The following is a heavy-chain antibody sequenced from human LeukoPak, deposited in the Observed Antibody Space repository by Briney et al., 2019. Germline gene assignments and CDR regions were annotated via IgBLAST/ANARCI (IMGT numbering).Heavy chain of an antibody. D-gene: IGHD6-19*01. V-gene: IGHV3-23*01. Sequence: GGSLRLSCAASGFTFSSYAMSWVRQAPGKGLEWVSAISGSGGSTYYADSVKGRFTISRDNSKNTLYLQMNSLRAEDTAVYYCAKDRQQWLVRCWFDPWGQGTLVTASS. CDR3: AKDRQQWLVRCWFDP. J-gene: IGHJ5*02. CDR1: GFTFSSYA. CDR2: ISGSGGST.